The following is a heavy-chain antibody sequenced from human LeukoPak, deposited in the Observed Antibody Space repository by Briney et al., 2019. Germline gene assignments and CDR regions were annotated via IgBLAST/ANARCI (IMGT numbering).Heavy chain of an antibody. Sequence: GGSLRLSCAASGLTFSSYVMTWVRQAPGRGLEWVSSIGNSGRDTYYADPMKGRFTISRDNSKSTLFLHMSSLRAGDTAIYYCARYCGADSCYSGLDYWGQGALVTVSS. V-gene: IGHV3-23*01. CDR3: ARYCGADSCYSGLDY. D-gene: IGHD2-15*01. CDR1: GLTFSSYV. J-gene: IGHJ4*02. CDR2: IGNSGRDT.